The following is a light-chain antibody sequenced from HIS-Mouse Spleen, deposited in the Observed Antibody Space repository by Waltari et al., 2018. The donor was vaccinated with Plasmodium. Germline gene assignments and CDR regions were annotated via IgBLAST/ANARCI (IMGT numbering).Light chain of an antibody. CDR2: AAS. Sequence: DIQMTQSPSSLSASVGARVTITGRSSQGISNYFAWFQQKPGKAPQSRIYAASSVQSGVPSKVSGSGSGTDFTLTISSLQPEDFATYYCQQYNSYPGTLGPGTRLEIK. CDR3: QQYNSYPGT. J-gene: IGKJ5*01. V-gene: IGKV1-16*02. CDR1: QGISNY.